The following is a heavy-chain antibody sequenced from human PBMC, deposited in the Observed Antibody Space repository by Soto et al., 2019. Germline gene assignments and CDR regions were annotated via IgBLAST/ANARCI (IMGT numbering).Heavy chain of an antibody. D-gene: IGHD2-21*01. V-gene: IGHV4-59*01. J-gene: IGHJ4*02. CDR1: GESISNYH. CDR2: SHYSGTT. CDR3: AALRGRDGYIY. Sequence: SETLSLTCTVSGESISNYHWSWIRQPPGKRLEWIGYSHYSGTTDYSPSLKSRVTISVATSKNQFSLRLGSVTAADTAVYYCAALRGRDGYIYWGQGTLVTVSS.